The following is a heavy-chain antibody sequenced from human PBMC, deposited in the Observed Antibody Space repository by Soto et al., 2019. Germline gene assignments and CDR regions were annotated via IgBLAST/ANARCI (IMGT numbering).Heavy chain of an antibody. CDR2: ISWNSGSI. Sequence: QSGGSLRLSCAASGFTFDDYAMHWVRQAPGKGLEWVSGISWNSGSIGYADSVKGRFTISRDNVKNSLYLQMNSLRAEDTALYYCAKARDPEYAFDIWGQGTMVTVSS. J-gene: IGHJ3*02. CDR1: GFTFDDYA. V-gene: IGHV3-9*01. CDR3: AKARDPEYAFDI.